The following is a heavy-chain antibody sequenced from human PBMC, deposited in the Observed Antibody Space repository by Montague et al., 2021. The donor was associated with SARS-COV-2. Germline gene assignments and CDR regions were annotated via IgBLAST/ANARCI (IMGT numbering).Heavy chain of an antibody. J-gene: IGHJ4*02. CDR2: LSYDGDNK. D-gene: IGHD6-19*01. CDR1: GFTFSSYA. V-gene: IGHV3-30*04. Sequence: SLRLSCAAAGFTFSSYAMHWVRQAPGKGLEWVAGLSYDGDNKYYADSMKGRLTISRDNSKNTLYLQMSSLRAEDAAVYYCARDWGEVGSGWYTGLDYWGQGTLVTVSS. CDR3: ARDWGEVGSGWYTGLDY.